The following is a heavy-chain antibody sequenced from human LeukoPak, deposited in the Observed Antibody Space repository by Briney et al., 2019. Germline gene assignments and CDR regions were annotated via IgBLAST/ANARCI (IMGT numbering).Heavy chain of an antibody. Sequence: GESLKISCKASGYSFTSYWIGWVRQMPGKGLEWMGVIYPGDSDTRYSPSFQGQVTISADKSISTAYLQWSSLKASDTAMYYCATTGPESSSSWYLHFWGQGTLVTVSS. CDR2: IYPGDSDT. CDR1: GYSFTSYW. CDR3: ATTGPESSSSWYLHF. V-gene: IGHV5-51*01. J-gene: IGHJ4*02. D-gene: IGHD6-13*01.